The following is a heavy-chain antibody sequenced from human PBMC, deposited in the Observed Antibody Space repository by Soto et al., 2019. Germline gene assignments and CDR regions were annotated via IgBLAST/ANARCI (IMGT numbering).Heavy chain of an antibody. J-gene: IGHJ4*02. V-gene: IGHV3-23*01. CDR1: GFTFSSYA. D-gene: IGHD3-22*01. CDR2: ISGSGGST. CDR3: AKVIGYDTSGYAEN. Sequence: GGSLRLSCAASGFTFSSYAMSWVRQAPRKGLEWVSAISGSGGSTDYADSVKGRFTISRDNSKNTLYLQMNSLRAEDTAVYYCAKVIGYDTSGYAENWGQGTQVTISS.